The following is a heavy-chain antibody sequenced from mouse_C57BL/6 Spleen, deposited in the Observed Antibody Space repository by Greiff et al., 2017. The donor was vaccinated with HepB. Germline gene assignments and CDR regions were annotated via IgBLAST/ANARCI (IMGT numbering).Heavy chain of an antibody. D-gene: IGHD2-14*01. CDR1: GYTFTSYW. V-gene: IGHV1-50*01. J-gene: IGHJ2*01. Sequence: VKLMESGAELVKPGASVKLSCKASGYTFTSYWMQWVKQRPGQGLEWIGEIDPSDSYTNYNQKFKGKATLTVDTSSSTAYMQLSSLTSEDSAVYYCARVGNYPDYWGQGTTLTVSS. CDR3: ARVGNYPDY. CDR2: IDPSDSYT.